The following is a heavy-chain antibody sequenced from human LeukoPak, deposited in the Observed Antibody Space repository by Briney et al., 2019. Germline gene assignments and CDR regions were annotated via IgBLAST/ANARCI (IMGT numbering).Heavy chain of an antibody. Sequence: GGSLRLSCAASGFTFSSYSMNWVRQAPGGGLEWVSSISSSSSYIFYADSVKGRFTISRDNAKNTLYLQMNSLRAEDTAVYYCASYGPIGFDYWGQGTLVTVSS. J-gene: IGHJ4*02. CDR3: ASYGPIGFDY. CDR1: GFTFSSYS. V-gene: IGHV3-21*01. D-gene: IGHD3-10*01. CDR2: ISSSSSYI.